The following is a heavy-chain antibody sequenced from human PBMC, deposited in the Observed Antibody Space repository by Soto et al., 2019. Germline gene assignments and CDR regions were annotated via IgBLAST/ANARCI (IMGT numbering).Heavy chain of an antibody. CDR2: VYYSGIT. CDR1: GASIRRRGYY. V-gene: IGHV4-31*03. Sequence: SETLSLTCTVSGASIRRRGYYWSWIRHHPGEGLEWIGFVYYSGITDYNPSLKSRVSISADTSKNEFSLRLYSVTAADTAVYYCARDTYSSSWYVDYWGQGTLVTVSS. J-gene: IGHJ4*02. CDR3: ARDTYSSSWYVDY. D-gene: IGHD6-13*01.